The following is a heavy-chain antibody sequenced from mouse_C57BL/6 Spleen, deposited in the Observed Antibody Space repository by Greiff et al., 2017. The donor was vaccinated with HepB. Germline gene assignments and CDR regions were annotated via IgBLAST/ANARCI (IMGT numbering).Heavy chain of an antibody. CDR3: SAEVSTTVASRGDDFDY. Sequence: VQLQQSGAELVRPGASVKLSCTASGFNINDYYMHWVKQRPEQGLEWIGRIDPEDGDTEYAPKFQGKATMAADTSSNTAYLQISRLTSEDTALYYCSAEVSTTVASRGDDFDYWGQGTTFTVSS. D-gene: IGHD1-1*01. CDR1: GFNINDYY. J-gene: IGHJ2*01. CDR2: IDPEDGDT. V-gene: IGHV14-1*01.